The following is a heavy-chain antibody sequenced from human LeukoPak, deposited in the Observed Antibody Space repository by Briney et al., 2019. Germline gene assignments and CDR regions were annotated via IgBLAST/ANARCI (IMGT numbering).Heavy chain of an antibody. J-gene: IGHJ4*02. V-gene: IGHV1-69*13. CDR2: IIPIFGTA. D-gene: IGHD5-12*01. CDR3: ARGVATIKFSHNPYYFDY. CDR1: GGTFSSYA. Sequence: SVKVSCKASGGTFSSYAISWARHAPGQGLEWMGGIIPIFGTANYAQKFQGRVTITADESTSTAYMELSSLRSEDTAVYYCARGVATIKFSHNPYYFDYWGQGTLVTVSS.